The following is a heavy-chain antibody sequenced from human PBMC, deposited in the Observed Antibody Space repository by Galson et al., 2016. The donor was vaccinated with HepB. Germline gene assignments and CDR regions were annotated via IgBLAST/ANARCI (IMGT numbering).Heavy chain of an antibody. J-gene: IGHJ6*02. V-gene: IGHV1-3*01. CDR2: ITAGNGNR. CDR1: GYTFTSYA. Sequence: SVKVSCKASGYTFTSYAMHWVRQAPGQRLEWMGWITAGNGNRRYSQKFQGRVTITRDTSASTAYMELNSLRAEDTAVYYRARDRGPHGYYGMDVWGQGTTVIVSS. D-gene: IGHD2-8*01. CDR3: ARDRGPHGYYGMDV.